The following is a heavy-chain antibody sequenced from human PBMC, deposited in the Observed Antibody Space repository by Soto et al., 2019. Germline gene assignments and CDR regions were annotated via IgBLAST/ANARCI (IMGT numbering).Heavy chain of an antibody. CDR2: IDWDDDK. J-gene: IGHJ4*02. V-gene: IGHV2-70*01. CDR1: GFSLSTSGMC. D-gene: IGHD2-8*01. Sequence: GPTLVNPTQTLTLTCTFSGFSLSTSGMCVSWIRQPPGKALEWLALIDWDDDKYYSTSLKTRLTISKDTSKNQVVLTMTNMDPVDTATYYCARTFPYCTNGVCYSRTYYFDYWGQGTLVTVSS. CDR3: ARTFPYCTNGVCYSRTYYFDY.